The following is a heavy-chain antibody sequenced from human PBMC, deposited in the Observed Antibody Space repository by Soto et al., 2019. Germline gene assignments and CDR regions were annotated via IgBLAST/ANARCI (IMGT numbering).Heavy chain of an antibody. CDR2: IYHSGST. Sequence: QLQLQESGSGLVKPSQTLSLTCAVSGGSISRGGYSWSWIRQPPGQGLEWIGYIYHSGSTYYNPPLTSRVTRSVDRSKNQFSLKLSSVADADTAVYYCARFYDSSGYYYWQFDLWGRGTLVTRSS. J-gene: IGHJ2*01. CDR3: ARFYDSSGYYYWQFDL. CDR1: GGSISRGGYS. D-gene: IGHD3-22*01. V-gene: IGHV4-30-2*01.